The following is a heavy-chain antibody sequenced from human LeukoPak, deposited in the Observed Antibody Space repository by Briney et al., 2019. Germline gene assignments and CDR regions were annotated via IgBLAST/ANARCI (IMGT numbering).Heavy chain of an antibody. D-gene: IGHD3-10*01. J-gene: IGHJ6*03. CDR2: IIRIFGTA. V-gene: IGHV1-69*05. CDR1: GGTFSSYA. CDR3: ARDSGILNYSYYYMDV. Sequence: GASVKVSCKASGGTFSSYAISWVRQAPGQGLEWMGGIIRIFGTANYAQKLQGRVTITTDKSTSTAYMELSSLRSEDTAVYYCARDSGILNYSYYYMDVWGKGTTVTVSS.